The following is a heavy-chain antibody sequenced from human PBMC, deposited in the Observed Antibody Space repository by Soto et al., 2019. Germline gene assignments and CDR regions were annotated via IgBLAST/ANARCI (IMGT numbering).Heavy chain of an antibody. CDR3: ARVGYYDSSGYPQGYYYYGMDV. D-gene: IGHD3-22*01. CDR1: GGTFSSYA. CDR2: IIPIFGTA. J-gene: IGHJ6*02. Sequence: QVQLVQSGAEVKKPGSSVKVSCKASGGTFSSYAISWVRQAPGQGLEWMGGIIPIFGTANYAQKFQGRVTITADESTSTDYMELSSLRSEDTAVYYCARVGYYDSSGYPQGYYYYGMDVWGQGTTVTVSS. V-gene: IGHV1-69*01.